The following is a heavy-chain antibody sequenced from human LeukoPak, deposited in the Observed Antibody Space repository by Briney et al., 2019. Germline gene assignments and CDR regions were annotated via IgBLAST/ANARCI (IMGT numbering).Heavy chain of an antibody. CDR1: GYTFSTYG. CDR2: IIPIFGTA. V-gene: IGHV1-69*13. D-gene: IGHD3-3*01. Sequence: ASVKVSCKASGYTFSTYGISWVRQAPGQGLEWMGGIIPIFGTANYAQKFQGRVTITADESTSTAYMELSSLRSEDTAVYYCARSLVITIFGVAANYYYGMDVWGQGTTVTVSS. J-gene: IGHJ6*02. CDR3: ARSLVITIFGVAANYYYGMDV.